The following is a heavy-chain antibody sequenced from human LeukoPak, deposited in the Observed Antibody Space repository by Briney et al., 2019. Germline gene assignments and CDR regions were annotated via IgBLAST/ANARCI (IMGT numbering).Heavy chain of an antibody. D-gene: IGHD5-24*01. J-gene: IGHJ6*03. CDR3: ARGRRDGYTLYYMDV. CDR2: INHSGST. CDR1: GGSFSGYY. V-gene: IGHV4-34*01. Sequence: SETLSLTCAVYGGSFSGYYWSWIRQPPGKGLEWIGEINHSGSTNYNPSLKSRVTISVDTSKNQFSLKLSSVTAADTAVYYCARGRRDGYTLYYMDVWGKGTTVTISS.